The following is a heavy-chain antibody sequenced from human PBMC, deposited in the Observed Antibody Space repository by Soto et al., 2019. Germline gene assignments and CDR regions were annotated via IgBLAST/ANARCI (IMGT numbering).Heavy chain of an antibody. CDR3: TTGIYGDYVKDY. V-gene: IGHV3-15*01. CDR1: GFTFSNAW. CDR2: IKSKTDGGTT. J-gene: IGHJ4*02. D-gene: IGHD4-17*01. Sequence: EVQLVESGGGLVKPGGSLRLSCAASGFTFSNAWMRWVRQAPGKGLEWVGRIKSKTDGGTTDYAAPVKGRFTISRDDSKHTLYLQMNSRKTEDTAVYYCTTGIYGDYVKDYWGQGTLVTVSS.